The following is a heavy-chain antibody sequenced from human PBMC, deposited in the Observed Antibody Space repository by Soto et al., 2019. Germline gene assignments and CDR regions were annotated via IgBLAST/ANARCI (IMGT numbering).Heavy chain of an antibody. Sequence: QVQLQESGPGLVKPSQTLSLTCTVSGASLISGGYYWTWIRHHPGKGLEWIGYFYHTGKTYYNPSLERRLIISGDTSKNHFSLTLTSVTAADTAVYYCAREMHASIDVFDVWGQGTVVTVSS. CDR3: AREMHASIDVFDV. J-gene: IGHJ3*01. CDR2: FYHTGKT. CDR1: GASLISGGYY. D-gene: IGHD6-6*01. V-gene: IGHV4-31*03.